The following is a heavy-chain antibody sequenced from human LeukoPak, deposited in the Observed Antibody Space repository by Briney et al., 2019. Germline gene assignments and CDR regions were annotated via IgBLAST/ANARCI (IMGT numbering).Heavy chain of an antibody. CDR1: GFPSSSYS. CDR3: ARDPSKTYYYDSSGYD. J-gene: IGHJ4*02. Sequence: GGSLRFSCAASGFPSSSYSMNWVGKPPGKGREWASSISSSSSYIYYADSVKGRFTISRDNAKNSLYLQMNSLRAEDTAVYYCARDPSKTYYYDSSGYDWGQGTLVTVSS. CDR2: ISSSSSYI. D-gene: IGHD3-22*01. V-gene: IGHV3-21*01.